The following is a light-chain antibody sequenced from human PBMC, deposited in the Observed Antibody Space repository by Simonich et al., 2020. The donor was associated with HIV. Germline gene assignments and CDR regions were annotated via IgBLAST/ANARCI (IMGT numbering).Light chain of an antibody. Sequence: EIVLTQSPATLSLSPGERATLSCRDSQSVSTYLAWYQQKPGQAPRLLIYDASSRATGIPARFSGSGSGTDFTLTISSLEPEDFAVYYCQQRSNWPPITFGQGTRLEIK. V-gene: IGKV3-11*01. CDR3: QQRSNWPPIT. CDR2: DAS. CDR1: QSVSTY. J-gene: IGKJ5*01.